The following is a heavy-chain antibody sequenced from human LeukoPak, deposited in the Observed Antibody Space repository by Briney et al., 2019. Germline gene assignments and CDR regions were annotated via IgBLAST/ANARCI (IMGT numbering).Heavy chain of an antibody. D-gene: IGHD6-13*01. Sequence: ASVKVSCKVSGYTLTELSMHWVRQAPGQGLEWMGIINPSGGSTSYAQKFQGRVTMTRDTSTSTVYMELSSLRSEDTAVYYCARGGSSSSWYGGWFDPWGQGTLVTVSS. J-gene: IGHJ5*02. CDR3: ARGGSSSSWYGGWFDP. CDR2: INPSGGST. V-gene: IGHV1-46*01. CDR1: GYTLTELS.